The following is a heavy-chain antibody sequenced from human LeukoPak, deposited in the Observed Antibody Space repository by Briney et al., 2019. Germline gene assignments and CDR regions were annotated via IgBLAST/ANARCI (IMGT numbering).Heavy chain of an antibody. CDR3: GMSGDRVPLQDDVFDV. CDR1: GNSFTSHC. V-gene: IGHV5-51*01. J-gene: IGHJ3*01. CDR2: IYPGDSGP. D-gene: IGHD1-26*01. Sequence: GESLQISCRVSGNSFTSHCIGWVRQMPGKGLEWMGIIYPGDSGPTYSPSFQGQVTISVDKSISTAYLQWSSLQASDTAMYYCGMSGDRVPLQDDVFDVWGQGTMVTVS.